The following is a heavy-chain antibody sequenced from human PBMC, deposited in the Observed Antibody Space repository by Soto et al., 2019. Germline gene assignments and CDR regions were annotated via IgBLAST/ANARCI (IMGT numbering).Heavy chain of an antibody. CDR1: GFSFSDYY. CDR2: ITNSGSII. CDR3: ARLAGAGTHYLDN. J-gene: IGHJ4*02. D-gene: IGHD6-19*01. Sequence: QVQLVESGGGLVKPGGSLRLSCAASGFSFSDYYMSWIRQAPGKGLECVSYITNSGSIIHYADSVKGRFTIARDNTKNSLYMQMNSMRAEYTAVYYCARLAGAGTHYLDNWGPGTRVTVSS. V-gene: IGHV3-11*01.